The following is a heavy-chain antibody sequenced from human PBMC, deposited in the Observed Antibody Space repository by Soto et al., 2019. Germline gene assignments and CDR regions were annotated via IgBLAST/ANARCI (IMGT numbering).Heavy chain of an antibody. CDR2: ISAYNGNT. CDR3: ARFMSSSGGYGGWFDS. Sequence: GASVKVSCKASGYSFNTYAITWVRQAPGQGLEWMGWISAYNGNTNYAQKFQGRVTMTTDTSTSTAYMELRSLRSDDTAVYLCARFMSSSGGYGGWFDSCGQGTLVTVSS. CDR1: GYSFNTYA. D-gene: IGHD6-19*01. J-gene: IGHJ5*01. V-gene: IGHV1-18*01.